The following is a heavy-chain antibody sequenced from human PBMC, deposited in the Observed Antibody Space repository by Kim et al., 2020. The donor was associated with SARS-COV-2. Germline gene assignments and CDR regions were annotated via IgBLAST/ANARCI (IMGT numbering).Heavy chain of an antibody. CDR2: INHSGST. D-gene: IGHD3-22*01. V-gene: IGHV4-34*01. CDR3: ARGPTYYYDSSGYYFGDY. J-gene: IGHJ4*02. CDR1: GGSFSGYY. Sequence: SETLSLTCAVYGGSFSGYYWSWIRQPPGKGLEWIGEINHSGSTNYNPSLKSRVTISVDTSKNQFSLKLSSVTAADTAVYYCARGPTYYYDSSGYYFGDYWGQGTLVTVSS.